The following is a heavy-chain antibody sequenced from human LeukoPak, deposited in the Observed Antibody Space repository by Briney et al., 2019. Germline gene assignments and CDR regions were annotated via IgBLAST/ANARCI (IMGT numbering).Heavy chain of an antibody. D-gene: IGHD3-10*01. CDR2: IYYSGST. CDR3: ARGGYYGSGNDFRFDP. CDR1: GGSISSISYY. J-gene: IGHJ5*02. Sequence: SETLSLTCTVSGGSISSISYYWGWIRQPPGKGLEWIGRIYYSGSTYYNSSLKSRVTISVDTSKNQFSLKLTSVTAADTAVYFCARGGYYGSGNDFRFDPWGQGTLVTVSS. V-gene: IGHV4-39*07.